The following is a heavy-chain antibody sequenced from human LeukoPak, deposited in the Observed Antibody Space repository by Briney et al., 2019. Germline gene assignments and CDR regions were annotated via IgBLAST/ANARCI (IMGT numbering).Heavy chain of an antibody. CDR2: INHSGST. D-gene: IGHD1-14*01. Sequence: SETLSLTCAVYGVSFSGYYWSWIRQPPGKGLEWIGEINHSGSTNYNPSLKSRVTISVDTSKNQFSLKLSSVTAADTAVYYCARGGRDSGYWGQGTLVTVSS. J-gene: IGHJ4*02. CDR1: GVSFSGYY. V-gene: IGHV4-34*01. CDR3: ARGGRDSGY.